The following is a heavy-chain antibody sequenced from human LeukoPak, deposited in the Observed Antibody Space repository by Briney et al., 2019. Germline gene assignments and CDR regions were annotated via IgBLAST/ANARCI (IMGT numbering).Heavy chain of an antibody. CDR2: ISSSGGSI. Sequence: GGSLRLSCAASEFTFSDFHMSWLRQAPGKGLEWISHISSSGGSIYYADSVKGRFTISRDNAKNSLYLQVKSLRAEDTGVYYCAREGSRSSFYFDYWGQGTLVTVSS. V-gene: IGHV3-11*04. D-gene: IGHD6-6*01. CDR3: AREGSRSSFYFDY. CDR1: EFTFSDFH. J-gene: IGHJ4*02.